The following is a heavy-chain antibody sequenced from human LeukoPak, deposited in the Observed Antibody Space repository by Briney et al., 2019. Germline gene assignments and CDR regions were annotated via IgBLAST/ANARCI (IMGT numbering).Heavy chain of an antibody. CDR3: ARGTSMIVVASFDY. CDR2: IYYSGST. V-gene: IGHV4-31*03. CDR1: SGSISGYY. J-gene: IGHJ4*02. D-gene: IGHD3-22*01. Sequence: SETLSLTCTVSSGSISGYYWSWIRQHPGKGLEWIGYIYYSGSTYYNPSLKSRVTISVDTSKNQFSLKLSSVTAADTAVYYCARGTSMIVVASFDYWGQGTLVTVSS.